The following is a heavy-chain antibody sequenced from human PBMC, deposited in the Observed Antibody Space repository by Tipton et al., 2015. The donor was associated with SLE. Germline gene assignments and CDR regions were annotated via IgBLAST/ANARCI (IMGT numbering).Heavy chain of an antibody. D-gene: IGHD2-15*01. CDR1: GGSISDYY. Sequence: PGLVKPSETLSLTCTVSGGSISDYYWSWIRQPPGKGLEWIGYIYYGGSINYNPSLKSRLTISVDTSKNQFSLKLSSVTAADTAVYYCTRGRWSFDIWGQGTMVTVSS. J-gene: IGHJ3*02. V-gene: IGHV4-59*01. CDR3: TRGRWSFDI. CDR2: IYYGGSI.